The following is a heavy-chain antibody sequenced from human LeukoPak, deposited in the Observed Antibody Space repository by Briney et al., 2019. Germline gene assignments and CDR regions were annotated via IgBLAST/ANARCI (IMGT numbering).Heavy chain of an antibody. CDR3: ASYPFGVLRFLDWFSSP. CDR1: GFTFSNYA. Sequence: GGSLRLSCAASGFTFSNYAMTWVRQAPGKGLDWVSSITDSGMSSYYADSVKGRFTISRDNPRNTLYLQMHSLSSEDTAIYYCASYPFGVLRFLDWFSSPGGQGALVTVSS. CDR2: ITDSGMSS. V-gene: IGHV3-23*01. D-gene: IGHD3-3*01. J-gene: IGHJ4*02.